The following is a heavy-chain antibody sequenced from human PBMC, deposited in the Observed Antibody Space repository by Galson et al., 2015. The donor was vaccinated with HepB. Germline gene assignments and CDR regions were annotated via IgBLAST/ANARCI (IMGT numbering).Heavy chain of an antibody. D-gene: IGHD5-12*01. J-gene: IGHJ4*02. Sequence: SVKVSCKASGSTFTSYSISWVRQAPGQGPEWMAWISAYNGHTNYAQKFRGRVTVTTDTSTSTVYMELRSLRADDTAVYYCGRGGYGGYALDYWGQGTLVTVSS. CDR3: GRGGYGGYALDY. V-gene: IGHV1-18*04. CDR2: ISAYNGHT. CDR1: GSTFTSYS.